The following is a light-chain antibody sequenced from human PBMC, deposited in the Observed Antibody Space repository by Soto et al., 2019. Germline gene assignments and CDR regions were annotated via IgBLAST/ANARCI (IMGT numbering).Light chain of an antibody. CDR1: QSISSW. CDR2: DAS. CDR3: QQYNSYSVT. V-gene: IGKV1-5*01. Sequence: DIQMTQSPSTLSASVGVRVTITCRASQSISSWLAWYQQKPGKAPKLLIYDASSLESGVPSRFSGSGSGTEFTLTISSLQPDDFATYYCQQYNSYSVTFGQGTKVDIK. J-gene: IGKJ1*01.